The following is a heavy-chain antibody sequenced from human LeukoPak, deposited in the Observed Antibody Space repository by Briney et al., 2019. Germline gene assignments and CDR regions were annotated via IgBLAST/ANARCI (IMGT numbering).Heavy chain of an antibody. CDR3: AKGGGTTYYYYYYMDV. CDR1: GFTFSAYS. J-gene: IGHJ6*03. Sequence: PGGSLRLSCAASGFTFSAYSMNWVRQAPGKGLEWVSSISSSSSYIYYADSVKGRFTISRDNSKNTLYLQMNSLRAEDTAVYYCAKGGGTTYYYYYYMDVWGKGTTVTVSS. CDR2: ISSSSSYI. V-gene: IGHV3-21*04. D-gene: IGHD1-1*01.